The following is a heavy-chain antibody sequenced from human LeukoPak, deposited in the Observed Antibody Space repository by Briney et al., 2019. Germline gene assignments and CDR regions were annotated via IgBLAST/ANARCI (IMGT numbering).Heavy chain of an antibody. V-gene: IGHV4-59*04. CDR3: AGYYDSSGYYYDDWFDP. Sequence: PSETLSLTCTVSGGSISSYYWSWIRQPPGKGLEWIGSIYHSGSTYYNPSLKSRVTISVDTSKNQFSLKLSSVTAADTAVYYCAGYYDSSGYYYDDWFDPWGQGTLVTVSS. D-gene: IGHD3-22*01. J-gene: IGHJ5*02. CDR2: IYHSGST. CDR1: GGSISSYY.